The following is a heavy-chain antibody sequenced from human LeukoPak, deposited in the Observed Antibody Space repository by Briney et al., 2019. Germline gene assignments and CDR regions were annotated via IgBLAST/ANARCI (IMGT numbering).Heavy chain of an antibody. V-gene: IGHV4-34*01. CDR1: GGSFSGYY. CDR3: ARKIRRGWLDP. D-gene: IGHD3-16*01. J-gene: IGHJ5*02. Sequence: PSETLSLTCAVYGGSFSGYYWSWLRQPPGKGLEWIGEINHSGSTNYNPSLKSRVTISVDTSKNQVSLKLTSVAAADTAVYYCARKIRRGWLDPWGQGTLVTVSS. CDR2: INHSGST.